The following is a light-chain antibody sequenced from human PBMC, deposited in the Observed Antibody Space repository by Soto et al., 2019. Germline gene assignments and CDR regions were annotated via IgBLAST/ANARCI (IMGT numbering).Light chain of an antibody. J-gene: IGLJ1*01. CDR2: EVT. V-gene: IGLV2-8*01. CDR1: SSDAGGYNY. CDR3: SSFTGASTI. Sequence: QSVLTQPPSASGSPGQSVTIACTGTSSDAGGYNYVSWYQQHPGKAPKLVIYEVTKRPSGVPDRFSGSKSGNTASLTVSGLQAEDEADYYCSSFTGASTIFGTGTKVTVL.